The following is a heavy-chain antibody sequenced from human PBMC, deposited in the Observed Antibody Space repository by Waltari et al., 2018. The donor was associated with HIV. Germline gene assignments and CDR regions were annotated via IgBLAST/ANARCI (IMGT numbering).Heavy chain of an antibody. CDR2: ISGRSDGT. CDR1: GFTFSSYA. V-gene: IGHV3-23*01. D-gene: IGHD5-12*01. J-gene: IGHJ4*02. Sequence: AQLLQSGGGLVQPGGSLRLSCAASGFTFSSYAMTWVRQAPGKGLEWVSSISGRSDGTHYAASVKGRFTVSRDNSKNTLFLQMSSLRAEDTAVYYCARDVTPYDYYVSSFDSWGQGTLVTVSS. CDR3: ARDVTPYDYYVSSFDS.